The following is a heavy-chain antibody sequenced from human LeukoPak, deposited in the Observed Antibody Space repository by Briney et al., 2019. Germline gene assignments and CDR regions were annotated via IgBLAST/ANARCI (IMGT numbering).Heavy chain of an antibody. CDR3: ARDGIGSSTPFDY. CDR2: IYYSGST. V-gene: IGHV4-30-4*07. CDR1: GGSISSGGYS. Sequence: SETLSLTCAVSGGSISSGGYSWSWIRQPPGKGLEWIGYIYYSGSTYYNPSLKSRVTISVDTSKNQFSLKLSSVTAADTAVYYCARDGIGSSTPFDYWGQGTLVTVSS. D-gene: IGHD6-6*01. J-gene: IGHJ4*02.